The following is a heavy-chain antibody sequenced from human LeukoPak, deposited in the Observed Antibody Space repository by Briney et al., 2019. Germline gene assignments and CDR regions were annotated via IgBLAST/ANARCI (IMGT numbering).Heavy chain of an antibody. CDR2: ISGSGGST. CDR1: GFTFSSYA. D-gene: IGHD6-13*01. CDR3: ARAYSPPQWSPFDY. Sequence: PGGSLRLSCAASGFTFSSYAMSWVRQAPGKGLEWVSVISGSGGSTYYADSVKGRFTISRDNFKNTLYLQMNSLRAEDTAVYYCARAYSPPQWSPFDYWGQGTLVTVSS. J-gene: IGHJ4*02. V-gene: IGHV3-23*01.